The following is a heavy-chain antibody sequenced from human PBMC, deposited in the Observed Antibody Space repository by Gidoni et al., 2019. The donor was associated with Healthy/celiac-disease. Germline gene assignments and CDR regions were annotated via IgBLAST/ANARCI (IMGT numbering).Heavy chain of an antibody. V-gene: IGHV3-74*01. D-gene: IGHD1-26*01. J-gene: IGHJ4*02. CDR1: GFTFRSYW. CDR3: AILNVEMARELDY. Sequence: EVQLVESGGGLVQPGGSLRLSRAASGFTFRSYWLPWVRQAPGKGLVWVSRINSDGSSTSYADTVKGRFTISRDNAKNTLYLQMNSLRAEDTAVYYCAILNVEMARELDYWGQGTLVTVSS. CDR2: INSDGSST.